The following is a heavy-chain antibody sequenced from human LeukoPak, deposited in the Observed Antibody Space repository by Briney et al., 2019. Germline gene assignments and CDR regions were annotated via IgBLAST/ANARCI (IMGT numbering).Heavy chain of an antibody. V-gene: IGHV3-30*02. D-gene: IGHD3-10*01. CDR2: IRYDGSNK. Sequence: PGGSLRLSCAASGFTFSSYGMHWVRQAPGKGLEWVAFIRYDGSNKYYADSVKGRFTISRDNAKNSLYLQMNSLRAEDTAVYYCAREHYYGSGFDYWGQGTLVTVSS. CDR3: AREHYYGSGFDY. J-gene: IGHJ4*02. CDR1: GFTFSSYG.